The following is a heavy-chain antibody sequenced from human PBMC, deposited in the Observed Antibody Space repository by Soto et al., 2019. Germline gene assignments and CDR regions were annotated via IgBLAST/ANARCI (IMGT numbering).Heavy chain of an antibody. CDR2: IFSNDEK. V-gene: IGHV2-26*01. Sequence: QVTLKESGPVLVKPTETLTLTCTVSGFSLSNARMGVSWIRQPPGKALEWLAHIFSNDEKSYSTSLKSRLTISKDTSKSQVVLTMTNMDPVDTATYYCARVTTLYYYYYGMDVWGQGTTVTVSS. CDR3: ARVTTLYYYYYGMDV. D-gene: IGHD4-17*01. CDR1: GFSLSNARMG. J-gene: IGHJ6*02.